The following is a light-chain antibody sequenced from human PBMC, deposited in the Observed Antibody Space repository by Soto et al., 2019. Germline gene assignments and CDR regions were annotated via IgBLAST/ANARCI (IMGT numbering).Light chain of an antibody. CDR1: SSDVGGYNY. Sequence: QSALTQPASVSGSPGQSITISCTGTSSDVGGYNYVSWYQQHPGKAPKLMIYEVSNRPSGVSNRFSGSKSGNTASLTISGLQAEDEADYYCSSYRSSRVFGGGTKVTVL. J-gene: IGLJ3*02. V-gene: IGLV2-14*01. CDR3: SSYRSSRV. CDR2: EVS.